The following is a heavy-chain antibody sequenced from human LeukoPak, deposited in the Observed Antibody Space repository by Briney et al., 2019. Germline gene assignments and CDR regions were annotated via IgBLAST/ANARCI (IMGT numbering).Heavy chain of an antibody. CDR2: IIPIFGTA. CDR1: GGTFSSYA. CDR3: ARGSSGGYYYYGMDV. Sequence: ASVTVSCKASGGTFSSYAISWVRQAPGQGLEWMGGIIPIFGTANYAQKFQGRVTITADESTSTAYMELSSLRSEDTAVYYCARGSSGGYYYYGMDVWDKGTTVTVSS. D-gene: IGHD5-12*01. J-gene: IGHJ6*04. V-gene: IGHV1-69*13.